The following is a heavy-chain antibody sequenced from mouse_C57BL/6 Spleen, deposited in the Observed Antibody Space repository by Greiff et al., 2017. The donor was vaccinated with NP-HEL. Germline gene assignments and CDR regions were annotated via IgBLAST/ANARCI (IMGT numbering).Heavy chain of an antibody. CDR2: IYPGSGNT. CDR1: GYTFTDYY. D-gene: IGHD2-4*01. Sequence: VQLQQSGAELVRPGASVKLSCKASGYTFTDYYINWVKQRPGQGLEWIARIYPGSGNTYYNEKFKGKAKLTAEKSSSTAYMQLSSLTSEDSAVYFCAREAYDYDGGFAYWGQGTLVTVSA. CDR3: AREAYDYDGGFAY. J-gene: IGHJ3*01. V-gene: IGHV1-76*01.